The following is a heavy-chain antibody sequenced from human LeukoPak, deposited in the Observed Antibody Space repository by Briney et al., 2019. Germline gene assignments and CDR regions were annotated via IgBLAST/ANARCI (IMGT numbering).Heavy chain of an antibody. D-gene: IGHD6-13*01. CDR3: ARDVGYIAADGTST. CDR1: GGTFSSYA. Sequence: SVKVSCKASGGTFSSYAISWVRQAPGQGLEWMGGIIPIFGTANYAQKFQGRVTITTDESTSTAYMALSSLRSEDTAVYYCARDVGYIAADGTSTWGQGTLVTVSS. V-gene: IGHV1-69*05. J-gene: IGHJ5*02. CDR2: IIPIFGTA.